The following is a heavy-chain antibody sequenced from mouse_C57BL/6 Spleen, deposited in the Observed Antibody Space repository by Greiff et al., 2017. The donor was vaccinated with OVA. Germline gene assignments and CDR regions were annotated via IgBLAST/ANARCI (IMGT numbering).Heavy chain of an antibody. CDR1: GYTFTSYW. J-gene: IGHJ1*03. CDR3: ARAYYSNYWYFDV. D-gene: IGHD2-5*01. CDR2: INPSNGGT. Sequence: QVQLQQPGTELVMPGASVKLSCKASGYTFTSYWMHWVKQRPGQGLEWIGNINPSNGGTNYNEKFKSKSTLTVDKSSSTAYMQLSSLTSEDSAVYYCARAYYSNYWYFDVWGTGTTVTVSS. V-gene: IGHV1-53*01.